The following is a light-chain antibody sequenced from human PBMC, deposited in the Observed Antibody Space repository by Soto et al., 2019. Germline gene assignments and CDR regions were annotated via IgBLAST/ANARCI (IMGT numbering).Light chain of an antibody. CDR1: QSVSSN. V-gene: IGKV3-15*01. Sequence: EIVMTQSPATLSVSPGETATLSCRASQSVSSNLAWYQQKPCQAPRLLIYGASTRATGIPARFGGSGSGTEFTLTISSLQSEDFAVYYCQQYNNWPPYTFGQGTKLEIK. CDR2: GAS. CDR3: QQYNNWPPYT. J-gene: IGKJ2*01.